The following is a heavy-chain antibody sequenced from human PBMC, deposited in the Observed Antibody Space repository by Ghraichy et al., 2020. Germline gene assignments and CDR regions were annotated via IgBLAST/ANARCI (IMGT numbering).Heavy chain of an antibody. CDR3: ARGLGDGYNYGGPSFDY. V-gene: IGHV4-34*01. CDR1: GGSFSGYY. D-gene: IGHD5-24*01. CDR2: INHSGST. J-gene: IGHJ4*02. Sequence: SETLSLTCAVYGGSFSGYYWSWIRQPPGKGLEWIGEINHSGSTNYNPSLKSRVTISVDTSKNQFSLKLSSVTAADTAVYYCARGLGDGYNYGGPSFDYWGQGTLVTVSS.